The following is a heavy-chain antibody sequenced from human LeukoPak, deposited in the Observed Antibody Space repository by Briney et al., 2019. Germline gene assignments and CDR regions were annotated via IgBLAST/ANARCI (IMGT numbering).Heavy chain of an antibody. Sequence: GGSLRLSCAASGFTFSTYTMNWVRQAPGKGLEWVSSITSSNIYIHYADSVKGRFTISRDNAKNSLYLQMNSLRAEDTAVYYCARDSISAIGYFDYWGQGTLVTVSS. J-gene: IGHJ4*02. V-gene: IGHV3-21*01. CDR1: GFTFSTYT. CDR2: ITSSNIYI. CDR3: ARDSISAIGYFDY. D-gene: IGHD2-2*01.